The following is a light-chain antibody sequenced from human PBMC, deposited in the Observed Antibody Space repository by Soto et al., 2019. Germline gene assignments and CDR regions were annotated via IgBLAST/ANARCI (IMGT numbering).Light chain of an antibody. J-gene: IGKJ2*01. CDR3: QQGDSAPFT. CDR2: AAS. CDR1: QSTRNN. V-gene: IGKV1-39*01. Sequence: DIQMTQSPSSLSASVGDRVNITCRASQSTRNNLNWYQQKPGKAPNLLIYAASSLPSGVPSRFSGSGSGTDFTLTISSLQPADFATYYCQQGDSAPFTFGQGTKLDIK.